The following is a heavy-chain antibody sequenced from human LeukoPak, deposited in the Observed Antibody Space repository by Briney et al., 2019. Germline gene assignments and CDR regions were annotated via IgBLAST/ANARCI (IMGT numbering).Heavy chain of an antibody. CDR2: INPNNGAT. Sequence: ASVKVSCKASGYTFTAYYIHWVRQAPGQGLEWVGWINPNNGATNYAQSFQGRVTMTRDTSISTSYMELSGLRSDDTGVYYCARGGGSLSWGQGTLVTVSS. D-gene: IGHD1-26*01. CDR1: GYTFTAYY. J-gene: IGHJ5*02. CDR3: ARGGGSLS. V-gene: IGHV1-2*02.